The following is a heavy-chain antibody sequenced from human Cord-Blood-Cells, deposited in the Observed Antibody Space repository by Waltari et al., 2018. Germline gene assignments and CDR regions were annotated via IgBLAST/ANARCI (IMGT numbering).Heavy chain of an antibody. CDR3: ARRGLGNWFDP. D-gene: IGHD3-9*01. Sequence: QVQLQESGPGLVKPSETLSLTCTVSGGSISCYSWSWIRQPPGKGLEWIGYIYYSGSTNYNPSLKSRVTISVDTSKNQFSLKLSSVTAADTAVYYCARRGLGNWFDPWGQGTLVTVSS. CDR1: GGSISCYS. J-gene: IGHJ5*02. V-gene: IGHV4-59*08. CDR2: IYYSGST.